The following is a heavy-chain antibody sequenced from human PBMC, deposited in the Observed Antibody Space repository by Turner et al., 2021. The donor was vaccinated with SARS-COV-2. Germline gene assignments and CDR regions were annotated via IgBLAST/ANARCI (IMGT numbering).Heavy chain of an antibody. V-gene: IGHV3-48*03. Sequence: EVQLVESGGGLVQPGGSLRLSCAASGFTFSSYEMNWVRQGPGKGLEWVSYIGSRGRTIYYADSVKGRFTISRDNAKNSLYLQMNSLRAEDTAVYYCARVARGNSGWYYFDYWGQGTLVTVSS. CDR3: ARVARGNSGWYYFDY. D-gene: IGHD6-19*01. CDR1: GFTFSSYE. CDR2: IGSRGRTI. J-gene: IGHJ4*02.